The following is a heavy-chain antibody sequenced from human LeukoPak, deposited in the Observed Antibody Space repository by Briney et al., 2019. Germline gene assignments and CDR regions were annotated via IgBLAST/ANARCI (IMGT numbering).Heavy chain of an antibody. CDR1: GGSISSLY. D-gene: IGHD6-6*01. CDR3: ARHRAYSSSSPFDY. J-gene: IGHJ4*02. CDR2: IYYTGST. Sequence: KSSETLSLTCSVSGGSISSLYWSWIRQPPGKGPEWVGYIYYTGSTNYNPSLKSRVTIFVDMSKNQFSLRLSSVTAADTAVYYCARHRAYSSSSPFDYWGQGTLVTVSS. V-gene: IGHV4-59*08.